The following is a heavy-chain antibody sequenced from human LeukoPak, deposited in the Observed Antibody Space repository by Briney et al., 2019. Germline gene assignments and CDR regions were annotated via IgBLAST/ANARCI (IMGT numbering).Heavy chain of an antibody. CDR1: GYTFTSYD. Sequence: GASVKVSCKASGYTFTSYDINWARQATGQGLEWMGWMNPNSGNTGYAQKFQGRVTMTRNTSISTAYMELSSLRSEDTAVYYCARKYSSGWKLSVFQHWGQGTLVTVSS. CDR2: MNPNSGNT. D-gene: IGHD6-19*01. V-gene: IGHV1-8*01. CDR3: ARKYSSGWKLSVFQH. J-gene: IGHJ1*01.